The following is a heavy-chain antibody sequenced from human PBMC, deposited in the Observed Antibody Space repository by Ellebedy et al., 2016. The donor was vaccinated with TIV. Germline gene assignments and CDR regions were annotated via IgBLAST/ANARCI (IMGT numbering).Heavy chain of an antibody. CDR1: GFTFSRYA. D-gene: IGHD1-14*01. CDR2: ISNTGSRT. CDR3: ARGKSGTTIPHAFEL. J-gene: IGHJ4*02. Sequence: GESLKISCAASGFTFSRYAMSWVRQAPGKGLEWVSTISNTGSRTYYADSVEGRFIISRDNSKKTLYLQMTRLRAEDTAIYYCARGKSGTTIPHAFELWGQGTFVTVSS. V-gene: IGHV3-23*01.